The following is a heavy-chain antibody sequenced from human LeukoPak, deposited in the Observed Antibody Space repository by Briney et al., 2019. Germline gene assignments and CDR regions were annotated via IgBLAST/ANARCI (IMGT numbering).Heavy chain of an antibody. V-gene: IGHV4-39*07. D-gene: IGHD3-3*01. Sequence: SETLSLTCTVSGGSISSGGYYWSWIRQPPGKGLEWIGEINHSGSTNYNPSLKSRVTISVDTSKNQFSLKLSSVTAADTAVYYCARGELRFLNYYYYGMDVWGQGTTVTVSS. J-gene: IGHJ6*02. CDR3: ARGELRFLNYYYYGMDV. CDR1: GGSISSGGYY. CDR2: INHSGST.